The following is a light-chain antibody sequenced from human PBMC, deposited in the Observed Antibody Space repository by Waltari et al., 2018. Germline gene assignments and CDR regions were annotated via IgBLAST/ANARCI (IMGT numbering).Light chain of an antibody. CDR1: QSVSSS. J-gene: IGKJ2*02. V-gene: IGKV3-11*01. CDR2: ETS. Sequence: EILLTQSPATLSLSPGARATLSCRASQSVSSSLAWYQHKPGQAPRLLIYETSIRATGVPTRFSGSGSGTDFTLTISSLEPEDFAVYYCQQRSNWPRCTFGQGTKVEIK. CDR3: QQRSNWPRCT.